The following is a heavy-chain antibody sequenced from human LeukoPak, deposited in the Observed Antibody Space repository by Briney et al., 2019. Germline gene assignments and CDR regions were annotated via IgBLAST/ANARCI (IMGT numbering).Heavy chain of an antibody. D-gene: IGHD3-3*01. J-gene: IGHJ4*02. Sequence: GGSLRLSCAASGFTFSSYWMHWVRQAPGKGLVWVSRINTDGSSTSYADSVKGRFTISRDNAKNTLYLQMNSLRAEDTAVYYCARGGVDFWSGNRFDYWGQGTLVTVSS. CDR2: INTDGSST. CDR1: GFTFSSYW. V-gene: IGHV3-74*01. CDR3: ARGGVDFWSGNRFDY.